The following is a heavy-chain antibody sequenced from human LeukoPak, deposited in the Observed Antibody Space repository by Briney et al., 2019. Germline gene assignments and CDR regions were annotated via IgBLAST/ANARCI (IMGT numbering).Heavy chain of an antibody. CDR1: GGSITTANW. CDR3: TRESGAFSPFGF. V-gene: IGHV4-4*02. Sequence: SGTLSLTCAVSGGSITTANWWSWVRQPPGKGLEWIGEVHLNGATNYNPSLESRFSMSIDKSNNHLSLEVTSVTAADTAMYYCTRESGAFSPFGFWGQGTLVTVSS. CDR2: VHLNGAT. D-gene: IGHD1-26*01. J-gene: IGHJ4*02.